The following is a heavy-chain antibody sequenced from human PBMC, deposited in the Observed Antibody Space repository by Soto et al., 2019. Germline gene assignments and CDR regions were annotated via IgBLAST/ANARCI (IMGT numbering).Heavy chain of an antibody. V-gene: IGHV3-74*01. CDR1: GFNFNTW. D-gene: IGHD2-21*02. J-gene: IGHJ4*02. Sequence: HPGKSLRLSCAACGFNFNTWMHWVRQAPGEGLVWVSSIDSDGSITSYADSVKGRFTISRNNAKNTLYLQMNSLRAEDTAVYYCATLGLQQAFWGQGTLVTVSS. CDR3: ATLGLQQAF. CDR2: IDSDGSIT.